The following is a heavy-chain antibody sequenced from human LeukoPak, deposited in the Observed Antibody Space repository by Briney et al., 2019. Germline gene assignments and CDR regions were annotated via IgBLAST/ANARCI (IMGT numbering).Heavy chain of an antibody. CDR1: GFTFDDYA. CDR3: ARAQYYDFWSGWPHAFDI. Sequence: GGSLRLSCAASGFTFDDYAMHWVRQAPGKGLEWVSGISWNSGSIGYADSVKGRFTISRDNAKNSLYLQMNSLRAEDTALYYCARAQYYDFWSGWPHAFDIWGQGTMVTVSS. D-gene: IGHD3-3*01. V-gene: IGHV3-9*01. J-gene: IGHJ3*02. CDR2: ISWNSGSI.